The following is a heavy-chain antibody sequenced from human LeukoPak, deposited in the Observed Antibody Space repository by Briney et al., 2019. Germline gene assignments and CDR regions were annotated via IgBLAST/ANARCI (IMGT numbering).Heavy chain of an antibody. J-gene: IGHJ4*02. V-gene: IGHV3-30*18. CDR2: ISYDGSNK. Sequence: PGGSLRLSCAASGFTFSSYGMHWVRQAPGKGLEWVAVISYDGSNKYYADSVKGRFTISRDNSKNTLYLQMNSLRAEDTAVYYCAKDEGYSYGYEKITYYFDYWGQGTLVTVSS. CDR1: GFTFSSYG. D-gene: IGHD5-18*01. CDR3: AKDEGYSYGYEKITYYFDY.